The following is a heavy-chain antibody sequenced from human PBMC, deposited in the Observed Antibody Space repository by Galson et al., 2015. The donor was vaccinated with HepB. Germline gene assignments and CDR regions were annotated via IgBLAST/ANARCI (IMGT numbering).Heavy chain of an antibody. CDR2: INHSGST. CDR3: ARVRYQLLPKWARFDP. V-gene: IGHV4-39*07. Sequence: CTVSGGSISSSSYYWGWIRQPPGKGLEWIGEINHSGSTNYNPSLKSRVTISVDTSKNQFSLKLSSVTAADTAVYYCARVRYQLLPKWARFDPWGQGTLVTVSS. CDR1: GGSISSSSYY. J-gene: IGHJ5*02. D-gene: IGHD2-2*01.